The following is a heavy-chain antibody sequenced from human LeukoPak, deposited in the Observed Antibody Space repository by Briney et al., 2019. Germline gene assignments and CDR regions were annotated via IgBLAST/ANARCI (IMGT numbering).Heavy chain of an antibody. CDR1: GGSISSSSYY. CDR2: IYYSGST. CDR3: AGGPYDILTGYPSSFDY. J-gene: IGHJ4*02. D-gene: IGHD3-9*01. Sequence: ASETLSLTCTVAGGSISSSSYYWTWIRKPPGQGLAWLGSIYYSGSTYYNPSLKSRVTISVDTSKNQFSLKLSSVTAADTAVYYCAGGPYDILTGYPSSFDYWGQGTLVTVSS. V-gene: IGHV4-39*01.